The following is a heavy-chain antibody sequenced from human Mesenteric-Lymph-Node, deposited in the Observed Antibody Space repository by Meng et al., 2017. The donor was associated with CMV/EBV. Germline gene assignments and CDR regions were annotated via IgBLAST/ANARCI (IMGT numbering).Heavy chain of an antibody. CDR3: ARGRVGATRLDY. Sequence: GESLKISCTVSGGSISSSYWSWIRQPPGKGLEWMANIKQDGSEKYYVDSVKGRFTISRDNAKNSLYLQMNSLRAEDTAVYYCARGRVGATRLDYWGQGTLVTVSS. J-gene: IGHJ4*02. D-gene: IGHD1-26*01. CDR1: GGSISSSY. V-gene: IGHV3-7*01. CDR2: IKQDGSEK.